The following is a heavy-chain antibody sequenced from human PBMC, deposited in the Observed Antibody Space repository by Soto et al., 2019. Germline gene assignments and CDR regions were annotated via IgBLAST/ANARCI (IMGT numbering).Heavy chain of an antibody. D-gene: IGHD2-2*01. CDR1: GYTFTSYG. V-gene: IGHV1-18*01. CDR3: AREGYCSSTSCYERYYYYGMDV. J-gene: IGHJ6*02. Sequence: QVQLVQSGAEVKKPGASVKVSCKASGYTFTSYGISWVRQAPGQGLEWMGWISAYNGNTNYAQKLQGRVTMTTATSTSTAYMELRSLRSDDTAVYYCAREGYCSSTSCYERYYYYGMDVWGQGTTVTVSS. CDR2: ISAYNGNT.